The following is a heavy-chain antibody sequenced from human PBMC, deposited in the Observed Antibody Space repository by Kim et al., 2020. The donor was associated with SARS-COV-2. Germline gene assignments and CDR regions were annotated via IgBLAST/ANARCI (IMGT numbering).Heavy chain of an antibody. V-gene: IGHV3-21*01. D-gene: IGHD6-6*01. CDR3: ARDNPSSGGFDH. J-gene: IGHJ5*02. Sequence: YYADSVKRRYTIYRDNAKNSLYLQMNSLRAEDTAVYYCARDNPSSGGFDHWGQGTLVTVSS.